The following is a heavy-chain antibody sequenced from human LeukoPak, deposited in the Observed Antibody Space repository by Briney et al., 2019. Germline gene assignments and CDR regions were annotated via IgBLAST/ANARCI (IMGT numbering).Heavy chain of an antibody. CDR3: ARHVGRGSGTCPFDN. Sequence: SETLSLTCAASGGSISSYYWSWIRQPPGKGLEWIGYIYYSGSTNYNPSLKSRFTISGDTSKNQFSLKLSSVTAADTAVYYCARHVGRGSGTCPFDNWGQGTLVTVSS. D-gene: IGHD3-10*01. V-gene: IGHV4-59*08. CDR1: GGSISSYY. CDR2: IYYSGST. J-gene: IGHJ4*02.